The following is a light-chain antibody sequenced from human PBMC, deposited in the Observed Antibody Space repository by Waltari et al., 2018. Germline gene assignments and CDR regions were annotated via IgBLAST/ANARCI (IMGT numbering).Light chain of an antibody. J-gene: IGKJ1*01. Sequence: EIVLPQSPGTLPLSPGERATFPCRASQSVSRFLAWYQQKPGQAPRLLIYDASTRATGIPDRFSGSGSGTDFSLTISRLEPEDFAVYYCQKYVSLPATFGQGTKVEIK. V-gene: IGKV3-20*01. CDR2: DAS. CDR1: QSVSRF. CDR3: QKYVSLPAT.